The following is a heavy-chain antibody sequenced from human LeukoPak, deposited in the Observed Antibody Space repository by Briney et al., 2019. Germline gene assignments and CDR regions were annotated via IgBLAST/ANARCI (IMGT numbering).Heavy chain of an antibody. CDR1: GFTVSSNY. D-gene: IGHD5-12*01. CDR2: IYSGGST. V-gene: IGHV3-53*01. J-gene: IGHJ4*02. CDR3: ARWATGKPFDY. Sequence: GGSLRLSCAASGFTVSSNYMSWVRQAPGEGLEWVSVIYSGGSTYYADSVKGRFTISRDNSKNTLYLQMNSLRAEDTAVYYCARWATGKPFDYWGQGTLVTVSS.